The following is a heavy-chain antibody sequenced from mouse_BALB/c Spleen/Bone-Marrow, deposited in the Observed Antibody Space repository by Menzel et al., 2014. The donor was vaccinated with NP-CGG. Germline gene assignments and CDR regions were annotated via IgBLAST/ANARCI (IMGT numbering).Heavy chain of an antibody. D-gene: IGHD2-14*01. Sequence: EVKLMESGGGLVQPGGSLRLSCATSGFTFTDYYMSWVRQPPGKALEWLGFIRNKANGYTTEYSASVKGRFTISRDNSQSILYLQMNTLRAEDSATYCCARDRRYDLAWFAYWGQGTLVTVSA. CDR1: GFTFTDYY. CDR2: IRNKANGYTT. V-gene: IGHV7-3*02. J-gene: IGHJ3*01. CDR3: ARDRRYDLAWFAY.